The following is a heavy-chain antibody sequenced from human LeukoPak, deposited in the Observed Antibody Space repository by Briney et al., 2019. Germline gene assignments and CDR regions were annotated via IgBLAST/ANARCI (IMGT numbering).Heavy chain of an antibody. J-gene: IGHJ3*02. CDR3: AREDEYPNTWNSPDFDI. CDR2: ISSSSSYI. D-gene: IGHD1-1*01. CDR1: GFTFSSYS. Sequence: GGSLRLSCAASGFTFSSYSMNWVRQAPGKGLEGGSSISSSSSYIYYADSVKGRFTISRDNAKNSLYLQMNSLRAEDTAVYYCAREDEYPNTWNSPDFDIWGQGTMVTVSS. V-gene: IGHV3-21*01.